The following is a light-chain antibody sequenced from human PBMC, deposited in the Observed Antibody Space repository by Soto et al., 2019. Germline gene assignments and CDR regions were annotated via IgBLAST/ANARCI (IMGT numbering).Light chain of an antibody. Sequence: DIQMTQSPSSLSASVGDRVTITCQASQDISNHLNWYQQKPGKAPKLLIYDVSNLERGVPSRFSGSGSGTDFTFTISGLQPEDIATYYCQQYDSVPPPFTFGPGTKVDIK. V-gene: IGKV1-33*01. CDR3: QQYDSVPPPFT. CDR1: QDISNH. CDR2: DVS. J-gene: IGKJ3*01.